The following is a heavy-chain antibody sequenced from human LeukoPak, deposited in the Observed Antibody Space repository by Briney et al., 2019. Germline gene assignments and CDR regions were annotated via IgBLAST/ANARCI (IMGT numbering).Heavy chain of an antibody. CDR3: AKRGGYYYDSSGYYAYYYGMDV. V-gene: IGHV1-2*02. J-gene: IGHJ6*02. CDR1: GYTFTGYY. Sequence: GASVKVSCKASGYTFTGYYMHWVRQAPGQGLEWMGWINPNSGGTNYAQKFQGRVTMTRDTSISTAYMELSRLRSDDTAVYYCAKRGGYYYDSSGYYAYYYGMDVWGQGTTVTVSS. D-gene: IGHD3-22*01. CDR2: INPNSGGT.